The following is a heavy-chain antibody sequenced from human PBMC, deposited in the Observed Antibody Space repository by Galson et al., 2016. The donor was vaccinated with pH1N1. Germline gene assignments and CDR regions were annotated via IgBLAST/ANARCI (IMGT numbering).Heavy chain of an antibody. CDR2: INTITGDQ. V-gene: IGHV7-4-1*02. J-gene: IGHJ4*02. CDR3: ARESYRCSGGSCYFDS. D-gene: IGHD2-15*01. CDR1: GYTFASYA. Sequence: SVKVSCKASGYTFASYAINWVRQVPGQGLEWMGWINTITGDQSYGPGFTGRFVFSLDTSVTTAYLQISSLKTEDAAVYYCARESYRCSGGSCYFDSLGQGTLVTVSS.